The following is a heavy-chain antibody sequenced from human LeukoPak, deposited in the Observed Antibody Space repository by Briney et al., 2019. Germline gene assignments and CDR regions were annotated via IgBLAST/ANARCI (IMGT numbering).Heavy chain of an antibody. Sequence: SETLSLTCAVYGGSFSGYYWSWIRQPPGKGLEWIGEINHSGSTNYNPSLKSRVTISADTSKNQFSLKLSSVTAADTAVYYCARGRITIFGVVSFGAFDIWGQGTMVTVSS. D-gene: IGHD3-3*01. CDR2: INHSGST. CDR3: ARGRITIFGVVSFGAFDI. CDR1: GGSFSGYY. J-gene: IGHJ3*02. V-gene: IGHV4-34*01.